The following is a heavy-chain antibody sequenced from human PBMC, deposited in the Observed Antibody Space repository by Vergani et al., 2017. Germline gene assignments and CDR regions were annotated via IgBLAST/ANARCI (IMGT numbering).Heavy chain of an antibody. CDR2: IYYSGST. V-gene: IGHV4-59*01. Sequence: QVQLQESGPGLVKPSETLSLTCTVSGVSISSYYWSWIRQPPGKGLEWIGYIYYSGSTNYNPSLKSRVTISVDTSKNQFSLKLSSVTAADTAVYYCARSPPGFSDSSGYLDYWGQGTLVTVSS. CDR1: GVSISSYY. CDR3: ARSPPGFSDSSGYLDY. D-gene: IGHD3-22*01. J-gene: IGHJ4*02.